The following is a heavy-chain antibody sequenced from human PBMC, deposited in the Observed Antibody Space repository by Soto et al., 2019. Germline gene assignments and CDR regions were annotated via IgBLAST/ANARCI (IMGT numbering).Heavy chain of an antibody. V-gene: IGHV7-4-1*01. J-gene: IGHJ6*03. D-gene: IGHD2-15*01. CDR2: INTNTGNP. CDR3: ARSDWDCSGGSCYEPGYYMDV. Sequence: ASVKVSCKASGYTFTSYAMNWVRQAPGQGLEWMGWINTNTGNPTYAQGFTGRFVFSLDTSVSTAYLQICSLKAEDTAVYYCARSDWDCSGGSCYEPGYYMDVWGKGTTVTVSS. CDR1: GYTFTSYA.